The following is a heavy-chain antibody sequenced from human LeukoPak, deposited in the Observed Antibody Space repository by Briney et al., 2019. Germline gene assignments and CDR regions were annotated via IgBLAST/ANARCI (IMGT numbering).Heavy chain of an antibody. CDR1: GITFSGSA. J-gene: IGHJ4*02. CDR3: ARESGKFDY. V-gene: IGHV3-43*02. CDR2: ISGDGVST. Sequence: PGGSLRLSCAASGITFSGSAMHWVRQAPGKGLEWVSLISGDGVSTFYADSVKGRFSISRDNSKNSLSLEMNSLRTEDTAMYYCARESGKFDYWGQGTLVAVSS.